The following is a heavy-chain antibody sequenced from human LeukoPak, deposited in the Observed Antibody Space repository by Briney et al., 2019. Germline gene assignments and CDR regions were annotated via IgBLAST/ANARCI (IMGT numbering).Heavy chain of an antibody. Sequence: PSETLSLTCTVSGGSISSYYWSWIRQPPGKGLEWIGYIYYIGSTNYNPSLKSRVTISVDTSKNQFSLKLSSVTAADTAVYYCARENGDYNYYYYYYMDVWGKGTTVTVSS. CDR1: GGSISSYY. V-gene: IGHV4-59*01. D-gene: IGHD4-17*01. J-gene: IGHJ6*03. CDR3: ARENGDYNYYYYYYMDV. CDR2: IYYIGST.